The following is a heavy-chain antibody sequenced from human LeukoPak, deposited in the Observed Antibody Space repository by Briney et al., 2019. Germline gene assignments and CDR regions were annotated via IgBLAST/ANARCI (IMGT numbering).Heavy chain of an antibody. CDR2: IAHSGST. D-gene: IGHD2-2*01. Sequence: SETLSLTCAVSGGSFSGYYWSWIRQPPGRGLEWIGEIAHSGSTKYNPSLKSRVTISVDASKNQFSLKLTSVTAADTAVYYCARGGVVVPAAIEHNWFDPWGQGTLVTVSS. V-gene: IGHV4-34*01. CDR3: ARGGVVVPAAIEHNWFDP. J-gene: IGHJ5*02. CDR1: GGSFSGYY.